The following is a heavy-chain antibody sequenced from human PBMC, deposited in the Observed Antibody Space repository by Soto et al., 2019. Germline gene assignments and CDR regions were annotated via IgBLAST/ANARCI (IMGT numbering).Heavy chain of an antibody. J-gene: IGHJ4*02. V-gene: IGHV3-23*01. CDR2: ISGSGGST. D-gene: IGHD3-10*01. Sequence: KGLEWVSAISGSGGSTYYADSVKGRFTISRDNSKNTLYLQMNSLRAEDTAVYYCAKDYYGSGSYYPTSYFDYWGQGTLVTVSS. CDR3: AKDYYGSGSYYPTSYFDY.